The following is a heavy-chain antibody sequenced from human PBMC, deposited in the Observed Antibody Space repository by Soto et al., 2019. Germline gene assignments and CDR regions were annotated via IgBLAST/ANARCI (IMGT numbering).Heavy chain of an antibody. CDR3: ARASPNSGSYNWYFDL. CDR2: IIPIFGTA. CDR1: GGTFSSYA. Sequence: QVQLVQSGAEVKKPGSSVKVSCKASGGTFSSYAISWVRQAPGQGLEWMGGIIPIFGTANYAQKFQGRVTITADESTSTAYMELSSLRSEDTAVYYCARASPNSGSYNWYFDLWGRGTLVTVSS. J-gene: IGHJ2*01. D-gene: IGHD1-26*01. V-gene: IGHV1-69*12.